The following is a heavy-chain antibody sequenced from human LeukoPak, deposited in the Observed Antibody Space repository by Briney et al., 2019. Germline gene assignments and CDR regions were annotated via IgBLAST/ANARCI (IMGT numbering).Heavy chain of an antibody. J-gene: IGHJ4*02. Sequence: SETLSLTCTVSGGSISTYCWSWIRQPPGKGLEWIGYIYYSGSTNYNPPLKSRVTMSVDTSKSQFSLKLNSVTAADTAVYYCARDYDSSGYYWSWGQGTLVTVSS. CDR2: IYYSGST. D-gene: IGHD3-22*01. V-gene: IGHV4-59*01. CDR1: GGSISTYC. CDR3: ARDYDSSGYYWS.